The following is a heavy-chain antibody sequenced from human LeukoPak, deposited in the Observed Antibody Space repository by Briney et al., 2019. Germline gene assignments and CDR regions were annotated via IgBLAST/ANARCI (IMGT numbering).Heavy chain of an antibody. CDR1: GGSISSSTYY. CDR3: ARGSRELYYFDY. D-gene: IGHD1-7*01. V-gene: IGHV4-61*01. J-gene: IGHJ4*02. Sequence: SGTLSLTCAVSGGSISSSTYYWSWHRQPPGKGLDWIGYIYYSGSTKYNPSLKSRVTISVDASKTQFSLKLNSVTAADTAVYYCARGSRELYYFDYWGQGTLVTVSS. CDR2: IYYSGST.